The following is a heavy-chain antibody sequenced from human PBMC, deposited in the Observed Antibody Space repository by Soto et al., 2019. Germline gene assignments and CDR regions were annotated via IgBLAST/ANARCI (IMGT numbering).Heavy chain of an antibody. CDR2: IIPVFNIT. D-gene: IGHD5-18*01. Sequence: ASVKVSCKAPGGTFSNYAFTWVRQAPGQGLEWMGGIIPVFNITNYAQKFQGSVTITADESTSTAYMELGSLRSEDTAVSYCARNLRTPSSIQLWTTPEYRGQGTLVTVSS. J-gene: IGHJ4*02. V-gene: IGHV1-69*13. CDR1: GGTFSNYA. CDR3: ARNLRTPSSIQLWTTPEY.